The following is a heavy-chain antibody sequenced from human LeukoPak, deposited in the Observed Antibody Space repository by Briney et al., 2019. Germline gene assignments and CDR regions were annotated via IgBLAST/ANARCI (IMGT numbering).Heavy chain of an antibody. CDR2: INAGNGNT. D-gene: IGHD2-15*01. V-gene: IGHV1-3*01. J-gene: IGHJ4*02. CDR3: ARVYCSGGSCYLDY. CDR1: GYTFISYA. Sequence: GASVKVSCKASGYTFISYAMHWVRQAPRQRLEWMGWINAGNGNTKYSQKFQGRVTITRDTSASTAYMELSSLRSEDTAVYYCARVYCSGGSCYLDYWGQGTLVTVSS.